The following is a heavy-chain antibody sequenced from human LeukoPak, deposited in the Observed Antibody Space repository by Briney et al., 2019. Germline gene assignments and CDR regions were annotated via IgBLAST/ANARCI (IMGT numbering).Heavy chain of an antibody. CDR1: GYTFTSYA. CDR2: INAGNGNT. D-gene: IGHD3-3*01. J-gene: IGHJ5*02. CDR3: ARESVLEWLSTGWFDP. V-gene: IGHV1-3*01. Sequence: ASVKVSCEASGYTFTSYAMHWVRQAPGQRLEWMGWINAGNGNTKYSQKFQGRVTITRDTSASTAYMELSSLRSEDTAVYYCARESVLEWLSTGWFDPWGQGTLVTVSS.